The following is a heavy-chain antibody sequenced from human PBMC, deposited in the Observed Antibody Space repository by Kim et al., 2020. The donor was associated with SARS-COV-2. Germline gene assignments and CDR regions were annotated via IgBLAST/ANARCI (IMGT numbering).Heavy chain of an antibody. J-gene: IGHJ4*02. CDR2: MNPNSGNT. D-gene: IGHD6-13*01. Sequence: ASVKVSCKASGYTFTSYDINWVRQATGQGLEWMGWMNPNSGNTGYAQKFQGRVTMTRNTSISTAYMELSSLRSEDTAVYYCARRIGSWYRGDKGVFHYWGQGTLVTVSS. CDR3: ARRIGSWYRGDKGVFHY. CDR1: GYTFTSYD. V-gene: IGHV1-8*01.